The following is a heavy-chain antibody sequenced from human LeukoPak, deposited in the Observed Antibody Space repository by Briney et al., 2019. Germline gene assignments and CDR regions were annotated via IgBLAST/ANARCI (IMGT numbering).Heavy chain of an antibody. CDR1: GFGFCNYW. Sequence: GGSLRLSCAASGFGFCNYWMSWVRQAPGKGLEWVANMNEGGSEKNYVDSVKGRFTISRDNAQDSLYLQMNSLRAEDTAVYYCARDRGYSNFDYWGQGTLLTVSS. V-gene: IGHV3-7*01. CDR2: MNEGGSEK. CDR3: ARDRGYSNFDY. J-gene: IGHJ4*02. D-gene: IGHD4-11*01.